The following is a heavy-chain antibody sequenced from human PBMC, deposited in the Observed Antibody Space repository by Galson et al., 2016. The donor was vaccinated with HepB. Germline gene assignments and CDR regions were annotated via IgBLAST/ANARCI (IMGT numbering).Heavy chain of an antibody. CDR1: GFTFSSFA. D-gene: IGHD3-9*01. CDR3: AKGNDIVTGYLFDY. Sequence: SLRLSCAASGFTFSSFAMHWVRQAPGKGLEWVAVISYDGSNKNYGDSVKGRFTVSRDTSKNTLHLQMNSLRAEDTAVYYCAKGNDIVTGYLFDYWGQGTLVTVSS. CDR2: ISYDGSNK. J-gene: IGHJ4*02. V-gene: IGHV3-30*18.